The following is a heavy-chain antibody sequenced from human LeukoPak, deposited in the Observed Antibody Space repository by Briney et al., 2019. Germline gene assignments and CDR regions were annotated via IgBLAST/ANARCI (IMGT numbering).Heavy chain of an antibody. CDR3: AKDIRAYDRGYFDY. D-gene: IGHD3-22*01. J-gene: IGHJ4*02. CDR2: INSDGSST. Sequence: GGSLRLSCAASGFTFSSYWMPWVRQAPGKGLVWVSRINSDGSSTSYADSVKGRFTISRDNSKNTLYLQMNSLRAEDTAVYYCAKDIRAYDRGYFDYWGQGTLVTVSS. CDR1: GFTFSSYW. V-gene: IGHV3-74*01.